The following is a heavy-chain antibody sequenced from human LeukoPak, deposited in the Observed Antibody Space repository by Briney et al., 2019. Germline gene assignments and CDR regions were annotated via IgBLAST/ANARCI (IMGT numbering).Heavy chain of an antibody. V-gene: IGHV3-21*01. CDR2: ISSSSSYI. CDR3: ARFDYADYLAFDY. J-gene: IGHJ4*02. Sequence: PGGSLRLSCGASGFTFNIYSMNWVRQAPGKGLEWVSSISSSSSYIYYADSVRGRFTISRDNAKNSLYLQMNSLRAEDTAVYYCARFDYADYLAFDYWGQGTLVTVSS. D-gene: IGHD4-17*01. CDR1: GFTFNIYS.